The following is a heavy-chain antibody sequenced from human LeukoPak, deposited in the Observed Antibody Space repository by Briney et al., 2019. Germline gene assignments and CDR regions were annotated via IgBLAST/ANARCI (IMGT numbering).Heavy chain of an antibody. CDR1: GGSISSYY. CDR3: ARGGVVPAAASDY. Sequence: SETLSLTCTVSGGSISSYYWSWIRQPPGKGLEWIGYIYYSGSTNYNPSLKSRVTISVDTSKNQFSLKLSSVTAADTAVYYCARGGVVPAAASDYWGQGTLVTVSS. D-gene: IGHD2-2*01. V-gene: IGHV4-59*12. J-gene: IGHJ4*02. CDR2: IYYSGST.